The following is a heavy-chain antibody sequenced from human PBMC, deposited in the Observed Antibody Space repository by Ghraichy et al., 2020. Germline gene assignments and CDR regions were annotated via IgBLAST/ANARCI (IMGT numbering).Heavy chain of an antibody. CDR3: ASWGYCSSTSCYTPLLYYYYMDV. Sequence: GGSLRLSCAASGFTFSSYAMHWVRQAPGKGLEWVAVISYDGSNKYYADSVKGRFTISRDNSKNTLYLQMNSLRAEDTAVYYCASWGYCSSTSCYTPLLYYYYMDVWGKGTTVTVSS. CDR1: GFTFSSYA. J-gene: IGHJ6*03. CDR2: ISYDGSNK. D-gene: IGHD2-2*02. V-gene: IGHV3-30*04.